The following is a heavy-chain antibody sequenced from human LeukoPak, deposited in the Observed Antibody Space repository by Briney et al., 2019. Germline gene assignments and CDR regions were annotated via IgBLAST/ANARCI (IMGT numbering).Heavy chain of an antibody. J-gene: IGHJ4*02. CDR3: ASRGSYYYDSSGYYYLEY. CDR1: GFTFSDYY. Sequence: GGSLRLSCAASGFTFSDYYMSWIRQAPGKGLEWVSYISSSGSTIYYADSVKGRFTISRDNAKNSLCLQMNSLRAEDTAVYYCASRGSYYYDSSGYYYLEYWGQGTLVTVSS. CDR2: ISSSGSTI. V-gene: IGHV3-11*04. D-gene: IGHD3-22*01.